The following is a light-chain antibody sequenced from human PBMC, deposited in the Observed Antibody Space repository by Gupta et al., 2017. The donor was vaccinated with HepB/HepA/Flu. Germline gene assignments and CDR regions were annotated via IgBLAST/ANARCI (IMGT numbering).Light chain of an antibody. CDR2: QDT. CDR1: KLGNKY. CDR3: QAWDSSTVV. J-gene: IGLJ2*01. V-gene: IGLV3-1*01. Sequence: SYELTQPPSVSVPPGQTASIACSGDKLGNKYASWYQQKAGQSPVLVIYQDTKRPSGIPERFSGSNSGNTATLTISGTQAMDEADYYCQAWDSSTVVFGGGTKLTV.